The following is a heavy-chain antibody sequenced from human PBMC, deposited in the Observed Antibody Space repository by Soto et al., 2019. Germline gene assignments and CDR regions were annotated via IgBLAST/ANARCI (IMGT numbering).Heavy chain of an antibody. CDR2: MNPNSGNT. CDR1: GYTFTSYD. V-gene: IGHV1-8*01. D-gene: IGHD6-13*01. J-gene: IGHJ4*02. Sequence: GASVKVSCKASGYTFTSYDINWVRQANGQGLEWMGWMNPNSGNTGYAQKFQGRVTMTRNTSISTAYMELSSLRSEDTAVYYCARGLRRSSWYNYWGQGTLVTVSS. CDR3: ARGLRRSSWYNY.